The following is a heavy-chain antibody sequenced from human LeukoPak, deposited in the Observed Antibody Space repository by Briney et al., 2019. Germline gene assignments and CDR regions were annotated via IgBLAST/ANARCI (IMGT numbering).Heavy chain of an antibody. CDR2: ISWNSGNI. Sequence: GRSLRLSCAASGFTFDDYAMHWVRQPPGKGLEWVSGISWNSGNIGYADSVKGRFTASRDNAQNSLYLQLSSLRVEDTAVYYCTKVLYYDPLTWYFDVWGRGTLVSVSS. D-gene: IGHD1-26*01. J-gene: IGHJ2*01. CDR3: TKVLYYDPLTWYFDV. V-gene: IGHV3-9*01. CDR1: GFTFDDYA.